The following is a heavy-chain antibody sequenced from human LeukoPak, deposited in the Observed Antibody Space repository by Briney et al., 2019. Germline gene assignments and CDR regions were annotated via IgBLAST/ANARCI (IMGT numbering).Heavy chain of an antibody. D-gene: IGHD2-15*01. Sequence: GGSLRLSCAASGFTFSSSGMSWVRQAPGKGLEWVSTISDSASSTYYADSVKGRFTISRDNSKNTLDLQMNSLRAEDTAVYYCAKGGYTTWFDPWGQGTLVTVSS. CDR1: GFTFSSSG. CDR3: AKGGYTTWFDP. V-gene: IGHV3-23*01. J-gene: IGHJ5*02. CDR2: ISDSASST.